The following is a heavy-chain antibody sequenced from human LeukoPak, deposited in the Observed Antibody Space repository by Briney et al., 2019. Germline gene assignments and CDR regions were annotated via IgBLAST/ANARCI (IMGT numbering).Heavy chain of an antibody. D-gene: IGHD3-22*01. CDR2: IRPTGVST. V-gene: IGHV1-46*01. CDR1: GYTFTSFN. Sequence: ASVKVSCKASGYTFTSFNVNWVRQAPGQGREWMGVIRPTGVSTDYAQNFQGRVTMTSDTSTRTVYMELSSLRSEDTAVYYCARRAIYDNSGSYSDAFDFWGQGTLVTVSS. J-gene: IGHJ3*01. CDR3: ARRAIYDNSGSYSDAFDF.